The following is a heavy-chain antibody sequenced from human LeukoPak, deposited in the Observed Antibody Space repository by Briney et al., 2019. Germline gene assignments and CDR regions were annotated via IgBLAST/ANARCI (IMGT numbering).Heavy chain of an antibody. CDR2: INPNSGGT. Sequence: ASVKVSCKASGYTFTGYYMHWVRQAPGQGLERMGWINPNSGGTNYAQKFQGRVTMTRDTSISTAYMELSRLRSDDTAVYYCARESSSYYGSRNYYYYYGMDVWGQGTTVTVSS. J-gene: IGHJ6*02. D-gene: IGHD3-10*01. CDR1: GYTFTGYY. V-gene: IGHV1-2*02. CDR3: ARESSSYYGSRNYYYYYGMDV.